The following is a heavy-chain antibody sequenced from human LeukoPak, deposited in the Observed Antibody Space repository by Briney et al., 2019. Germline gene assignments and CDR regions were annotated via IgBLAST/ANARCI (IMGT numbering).Heavy chain of an antibody. D-gene: IGHD5-12*01. V-gene: IGHV1-8*03. CDR3: ARGRSTGYPYYFEY. Sequence: ASVKVSCKASGYTFTSYDINWVRQATGQGLEWMGWMNPNIGSTGYAQKFQGRVTITRNTSISTAYMELSGLRSEDTAVYYCARGRSTGYPYYFEYWGQGTLVTASS. J-gene: IGHJ4*02. CDR1: GYTFTSYD. CDR2: MNPNIGST.